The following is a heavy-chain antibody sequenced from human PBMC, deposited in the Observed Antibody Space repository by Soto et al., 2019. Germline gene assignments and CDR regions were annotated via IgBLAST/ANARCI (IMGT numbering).Heavy chain of an antibody. Sequence: EVQLVQSGGGLVQPGGSLKLSCAASGFTFSGSTVHWVRQASGEGLQWVGRIRGKANDYATTYIASVKGRFTISRDDSRNRAYLEMSDLKTEDTAVYYCTGGYCTGGTCSSGYFQHWGQGALVTVFS. CDR2: IRGKANDYAT. J-gene: IGHJ1*01. D-gene: IGHD2-15*01. V-gene: IGHV3-73*02. CDR3: TGGYCTGGTCSSGYFQH. CDR1: GFTFSGST.